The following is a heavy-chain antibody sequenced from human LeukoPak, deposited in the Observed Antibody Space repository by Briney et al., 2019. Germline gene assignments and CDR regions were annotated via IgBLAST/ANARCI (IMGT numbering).Heavy chain of an antibody. V-gene: IGHV4-34*01. CDR3: ARDRGYSYGIFDY. J-gene: IGHJ4*02. CDR2: INHSGST. D-gene: IGHD5-18*01. Sequence: SETLSLACAVYGGSFSGYYWSWIRQPPGKGLEWIGEINHSGSTNYNPSLKSRVTISVDTSKNQFSLKLSSVTAADTAVYYCARDRGYSYGIFDYWGQGTLVTVSS. CDR1: GGSFSGYY.